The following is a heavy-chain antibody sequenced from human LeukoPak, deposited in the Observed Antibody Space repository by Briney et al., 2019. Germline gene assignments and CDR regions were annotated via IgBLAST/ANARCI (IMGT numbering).Heavy chain of an antibody. CDR3: ARDGLALPRSSMVRGVTPESWFDP. Sequence: EASVKVSCKASGYTFTGYYMHWVRQAPGQGLEWMGWINPNSGGTNYAQKFQGRATMTRDTSISTAYMELSRLRSDDTAVYYCARDGLALPRSSMVRGVTPESWFDPWGQGTLVTVSS. CDR2: INPNSGGT. D-gene: IGHD3-10*01. CDR1: GYTFTGYY. V-gene: IGHV1-2*02. J-gene: IGHJ5*02.